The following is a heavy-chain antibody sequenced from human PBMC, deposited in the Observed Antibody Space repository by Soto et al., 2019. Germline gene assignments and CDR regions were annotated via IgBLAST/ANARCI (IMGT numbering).Heavy chain of an antibody. V-gene: IGHV3-30*18. CDR3: AKDVLRFLEWLAFYGMDV. D-gene: IGHD3-3*01. CDR2: ISYDGSNK. J-gene: IGHJ6*02. CDR1: GFTFSSYG. Sequence: QVQLVESGGGVVQPGRSLRLSCAASGFTFSSYGMHWVRQAPGKGLEWVAVISYDGSNKYYADSVKGRFTISRDNSKNPXXLQMNSLRAEDTAVYYCAKDVLRFLEWLAFYGMDVWGQGTTVTVSS.